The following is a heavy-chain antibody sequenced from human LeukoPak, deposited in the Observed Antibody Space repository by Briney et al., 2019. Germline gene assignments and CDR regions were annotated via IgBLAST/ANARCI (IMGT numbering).Heavy chain of an antibody. D-gene: IGHD3-10*01. CDR3: ARGDKKENLSGPSGYFDP. CDR1: GYTFTDYY. CDR2: VDPEDGET. Sequence: WATVKISCKASGYTFTDYYMHWVQQAPGKGLEWMGRVDPEDGETIYAEKFQGRVTITADTSTDTAYMELSSLRSDDTAVYYCARGDKKENLSGPSGYFDPWGQGSLVTVSS. J-gene: IGHJ5*02. V-gene: IGHV1-69-2*01.